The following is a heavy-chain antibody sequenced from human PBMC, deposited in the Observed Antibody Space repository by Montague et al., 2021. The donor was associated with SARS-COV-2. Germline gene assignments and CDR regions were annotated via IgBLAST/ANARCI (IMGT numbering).Heavy chain of an antibody. CDR3: ARVGGGTTRYFDN. V-gene: IGHV4-59*01. Sequence: SETLSLTCCVSGGSIGSYYWSCLRQPPGKGLEWIGNIHYSGGNTYNPSFKSRVTISIDTPKNQFSLKLSSVTAADTAVYYCARVGGGTTRYFDNWGQGTLVTVSS. D-gene: IGHD1-1*01. CDR2: IHYSGGN. J-gene: IGHJ4*02. CDR1: GGSIGSYY.